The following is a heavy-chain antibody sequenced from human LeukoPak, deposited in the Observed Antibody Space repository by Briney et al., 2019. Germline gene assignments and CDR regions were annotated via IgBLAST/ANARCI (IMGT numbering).Heavy chain of an antibody. CDR1: GFTFSSYA. CDR3: ARKYTTSYYSIDY. J-gene: IGHJ4*02. V-gene: IGHV3-23*01. Sequence: GGSLRLSCAASGFTFSSYAMTWVRQAPGKGLEWVSAISGSSGTTYYADSVKGRFTISRDNSNQTVYLQMNSLKTEDTALYFCARKYTTSYYSIDYWGQGTLVTVSS. CDR2: ISGSSGTT. D-gene: IGHD2-2*01.